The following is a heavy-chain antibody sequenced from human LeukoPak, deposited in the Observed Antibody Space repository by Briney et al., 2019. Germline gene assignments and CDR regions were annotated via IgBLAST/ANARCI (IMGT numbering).Heavy chain of an antibody. Sequence: SETLSRTCTVSGGSISSSSYYWGWIRQPPGKGLEWIGSIYYRGSTYYNPSLKSRVTISVDTSKNQFSLKLSSVTAADTAVYYCARLTMVRGAEPRDFDYWGQGTLVTASS. J-gene: IGHJ4*02. CDR1: GGSISSSSYY. V-gene: IGHV4-39*01. D-gene: IGHD3-10*01. CDR2: IYYRGST. CDR3: ARLTMVRGAEPRDFDY.